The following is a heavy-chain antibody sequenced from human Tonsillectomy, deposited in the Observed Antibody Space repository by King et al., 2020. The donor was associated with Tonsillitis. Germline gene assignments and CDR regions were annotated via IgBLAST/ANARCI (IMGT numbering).Heavy chain of an antibody. CDR2: ISFDGSKK. J-gene: IGHJ6*02. D-gene: IGHD3-22*01. CDR3: ANTPVEDRGGYLHWDSYYDVDV. V-gene: IGHV3-30*18. Sequence: VQLVESGGGVVQPGRSLRLSCAASGFTFSNYGMYWVRQAPGKGLEWVAVISFDGSKKYYADSVKGRFTISRDNSKNTLYLQMNSLRVEDTAVYYCANTPVEDRGGYLHWDSYYDVDVWGHGTTVSVSS. CDR1: GFTFSNYG.